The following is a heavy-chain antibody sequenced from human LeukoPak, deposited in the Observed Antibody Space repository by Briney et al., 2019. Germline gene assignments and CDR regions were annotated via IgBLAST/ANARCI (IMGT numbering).Heavy chain of an antibody. CDR1: GGSISSYY. V-gene: IGHV4-59*12. CDR2: IYYSGST. D-gene: IGHD3-10*01. CDR3: ARPGWFGGLYKGYYFDY. Sequence: PSETLSLTCTVSGGSISSYYWSWIRQPPGKGLEWIGYIYYSGSTNYNPSLKSRVTISVDTSKNQFSLKLSSVTAADTAVYYCARPGWFGGLYKGYYFDYWGQGTLVTVSS. J-gene: IGHJ4*02.